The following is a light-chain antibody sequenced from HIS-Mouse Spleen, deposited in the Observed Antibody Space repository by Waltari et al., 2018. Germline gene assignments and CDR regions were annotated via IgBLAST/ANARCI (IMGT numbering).Light chain of an antibody. J-gene: IGKJ1*01. V-gene: IGKV1-16*02. CDR2: AAS. CDR1: QGIRNY. CDR3: QQYNSYPPP. Sequence: DIQMTQSRSSLSASVGDRVTITGRASQGIRNYLAWFQQKPVKAPKCLIYAASSLQSGVPSKFSGSGSGTDFTLTISSLQPEDFATYYCQQYNSYPPPFRQGTKVEIK.